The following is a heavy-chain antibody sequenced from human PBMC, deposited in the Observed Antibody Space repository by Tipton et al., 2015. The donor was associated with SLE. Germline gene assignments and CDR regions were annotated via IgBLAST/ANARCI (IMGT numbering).Heavy chain of an antibody. V-gene: IGHV3-30-3*02. CDR2: MSYDGRNK. D-gene: IGHD3-10*01. CDR3: ATSLLWFGELLN. Sequence: RSLRLSCAASGFTFSSYAMHWVRQAPGKGLEWVAVMSYDGRNKFYADSVKGRFTISRDNSKNTLYLQMNSLRAEDTAVYYCATSLLWFGELLNWGQGTLVTVSS. CDR1: GFTFSSYA. J-gene: IGHJ4*02.